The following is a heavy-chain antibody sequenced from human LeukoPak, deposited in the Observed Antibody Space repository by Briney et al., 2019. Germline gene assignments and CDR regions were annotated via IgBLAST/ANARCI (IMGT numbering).Heavy chain of an antibody. J-gene: IGHJ4*02. CDR3: ASSGSYYFDN. D-gene: IGHD1-26*01. CDR1: GFSFSGSA. V-gene: IGHV3-73*01. Sequence: GGSLTLSCAASGFSFSGSAIHWVRQASGKGLEWVGRIRTRPDSYATGYAASVKGRFTISRDDSKNTAYLQMNSLITEDTAVYYCASSGSYYFDNWGQGTLVTVSS. CDR2: IRTRPDSYAT.